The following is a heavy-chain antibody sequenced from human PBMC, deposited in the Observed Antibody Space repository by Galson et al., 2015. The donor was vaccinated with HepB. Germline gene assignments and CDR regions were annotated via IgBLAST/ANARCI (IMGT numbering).Heavy chain of an antibody. J-gene: IGHJ4*02. D-gene: IGHD6-25*01. Sequence: SLRLSCAASGFTLRSHWVSWVRQAPGKGLECVAHINPDGSEKRYVDAVKGRFSVSKDNAMSSVHLQMSSLRVEDTAVYFCARTAATGRGLDHWAQGSLVIVSS. CDR2: INPDGSEK. CDR1: GFTLRSHW. V-gene: IGHV3-7*03. CDR3: ARTAATGRGLDH.